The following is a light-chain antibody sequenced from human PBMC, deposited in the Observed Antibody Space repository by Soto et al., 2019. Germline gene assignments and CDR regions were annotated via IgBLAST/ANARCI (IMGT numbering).Light chain of an antibody. CDR3: QQYDKWPRT. V-gene: IGKV3-15*01. CDR1: QSLTRN. Sequence: EIVLTQSKTTLSVFPPPRGDLXGRASQSLTRNLAWYQHKPGKSPRLLIYGGSARATGIPARFSGGGSGAEYTLTISSLQSEDFAVYYCQQYDKWPRTFGQGTKVDI. CDR2: GGS. J-gene: IGKJ1*01.